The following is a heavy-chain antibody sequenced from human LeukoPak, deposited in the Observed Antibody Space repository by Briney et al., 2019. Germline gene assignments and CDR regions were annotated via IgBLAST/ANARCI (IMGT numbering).Heavy chain of an antibody. Sequence: SETLSLTCAVYGGSFSGYYWSWIRQPPGKGLEWIGEINHSGSTNYNPSLKSRVTISVDTSKNQFSLKPSSVTAADTAVYYCARRAARTNPFTHFDYWGQGTLVTVSS. V-gene: IGHV4-34*01. D-gene: IGHD6-6*01. CDR3: ARRAARTNPFTHFDY. J-gene: IGHJ4*02. CDR2: INHSGST. CDR1: GGSFSGYY.